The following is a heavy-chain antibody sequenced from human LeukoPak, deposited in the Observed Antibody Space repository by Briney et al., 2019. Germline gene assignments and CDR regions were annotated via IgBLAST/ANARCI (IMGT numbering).Heavy chain of an antibody. Sequence: GESLKISCKGSGYSFTSYWIGWVRQMPGKGLEWMGIIYPGDSYIRFSPSLQGQVTISADKSISTAYLQWSSLKASDTAMYYCARTYYSDSSGYALDYWGQGTLVTVS. V-gene: IGHV5-51*01. D-gene: IGHD3-22*01. CDR1: GYSFTSYW. J-gene: IGHJ4*02. CDR2: IYPGDSYI. CDR3: ARTYYSDSSGYALDY.